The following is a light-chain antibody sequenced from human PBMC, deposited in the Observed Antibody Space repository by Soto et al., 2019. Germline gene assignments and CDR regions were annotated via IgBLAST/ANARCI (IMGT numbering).Light chain of an antibody. J-gene: IGKJ1*01. CDR3: QQRRNWPRT. V-gene: IGKV3-11*01. CDR2: DVS. Sequence: IVSTHSPTTLSLSPAIRATISCRASQSISNSLIWYQQKPGQAPRLLIYDVSNRATGVPARLSGSGSGTDFTLTIRSLEPEDFGVYYCQQRRNWPRTFGQGTKVDTK. CDR1: QSISNS.